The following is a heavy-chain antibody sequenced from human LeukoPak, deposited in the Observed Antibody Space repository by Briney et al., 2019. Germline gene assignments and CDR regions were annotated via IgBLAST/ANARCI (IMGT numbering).Heavy chain of an antibody. CDR2: ISYDGSNK. CDR1: GFTFSSYG. D-gene: IGHD4-17*01. V-gene: IGHV3-30*18. J-gene: IGHJ6*03. CDR3: AKDAVTYALGYYYYMDV. Sequence: PGGSLRLSCAASGFTFSSYGMHWVRQAPGKGLEWVAVISYDGSNKYYADSVKGRFTISRDNSKNTLYLQMNSLRAEDTAVYYCAKDAVTYALGYYYYMDVWGKGTTVTVSS.